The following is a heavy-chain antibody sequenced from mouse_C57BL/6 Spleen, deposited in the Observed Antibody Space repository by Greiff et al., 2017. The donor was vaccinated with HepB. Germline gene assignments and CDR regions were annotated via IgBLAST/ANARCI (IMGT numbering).Heavy chain of an antibody. D-gene: IGHD2-10*02. J-gene: IGHJ4*01. CDR2: IDPSDSYT. Sequence: QVQLQQPGAELVMPGASVKLSCKASGYTFTSYWMHWVKQRPGQGLEWIGEIDPSDSYTNYNQKFKGKSTLTVDKSSSTAYMQLSSLTSEDSAVYYCARGGYGPYAMDYWGQGTSVTVSS. CDR3: ARGGYGPYAMDY. V-gene: IGHV1-69*01. CDR1: GYTFTSYW.